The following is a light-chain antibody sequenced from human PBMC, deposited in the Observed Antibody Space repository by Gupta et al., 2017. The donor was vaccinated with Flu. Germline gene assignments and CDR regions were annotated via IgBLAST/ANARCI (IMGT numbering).Light chain of an antibody. CDR1: NIGSKS. CDR2: EDN. J-gene: IGLJ2*01. CDR3: QVWDRRSDHVV. Sequence: SYVLTQPPSVSVAPGQTARITCGGDNIGSKSVHWYQQKPGQVPVLVVYEDNDRHSGIPERFSGSNSGNTATLTTSRVEAGDEADYYCQVWDRRSDHVVFGGGTKLTVL. V-gene: IGLV3-21*02.